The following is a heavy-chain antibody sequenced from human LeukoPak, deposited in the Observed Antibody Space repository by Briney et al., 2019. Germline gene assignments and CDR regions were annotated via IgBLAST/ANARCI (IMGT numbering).Heavy chain of an antibody. V-gene: IGHV4-39*07. CDR2: INHSGST. CDR3: ARAPQQWPGGTD. Sequence: PSETLSLTCTVSGGSISSSSSFWGWIRQPPGKGLEWIGEINHSGSTNYNPSLKSRVTISVDTSKNQFSLKLSSVTAADTAVYYCARAPQQWPGGTDWGQGTLVTVSS. J-gene: IGHJ4*02. CDR1: GGSISSSSSF. D-gene: IGHD6-19*01.